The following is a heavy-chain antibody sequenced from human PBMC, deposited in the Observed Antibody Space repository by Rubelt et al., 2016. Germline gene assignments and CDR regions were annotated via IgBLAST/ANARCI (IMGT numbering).Heavy chain of an antibody. Sequence: QVQLQQWGAGLLKPSETLSLTCAVYGGSFSGYYWSWIRQPPGKGLEWIGGINHSGSTNYNPSLKSRVTISVDTAKNQVSLKLGSVTAADTAVYYCARGRRSSGWSDYWGQGTLVTVSS. CDR1: GGSFSGYY. V-gene: IGHV4-34*01. CDR3: ARGRRSSGWSDY. D-gene: IGHD6-19*01. J-gene: IGHJ4*02. CDR2: INHSGST.